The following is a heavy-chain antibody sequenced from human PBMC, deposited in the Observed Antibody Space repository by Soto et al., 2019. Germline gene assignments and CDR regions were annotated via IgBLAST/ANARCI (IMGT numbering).Heavy chain of an antibody. Sequence: ASVRVSCRASGYTFTSSAMHWGRQAPGQRLEWMGWINAGNGNTKYSQKFQGRVTITRDTSASTAYMELSSLRSEDTAVYYCARESSSNYCSGGSCYPVYWFDPWGQGTLVTVSS. CDR1: GYTFTSSA. J-gene: IGHJ5*02. CDR2: INAGNGNT. V-gene: IGHV1-3*01. D-gene: IGHD2-15*01. CDR3: ARESSSNYCSGGSCYPVYWFDP.